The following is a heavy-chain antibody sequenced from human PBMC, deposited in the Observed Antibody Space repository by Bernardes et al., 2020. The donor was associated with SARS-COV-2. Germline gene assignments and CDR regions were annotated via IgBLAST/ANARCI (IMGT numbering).Heavy chain of an antibody. CDR2: VSGSGDTT. V-gene: IGHV3-23*01. J-gene: IGHJ4*02. CDR3: AKDMGYCSSATCYGCDY. D-gene: IGHD2-2*01. CDR1: GFTFRNYG. Sequence: GGSLRLSCAASGFTFRNYGLNWVRQAPGKGLEWVSGVSGSGDTTYHADAVKGRLTISRDNSKNTVYLQMNSLRPEDTAIYYCAKDMGYCSSATCYGCDYWGLGTLVTVSS.